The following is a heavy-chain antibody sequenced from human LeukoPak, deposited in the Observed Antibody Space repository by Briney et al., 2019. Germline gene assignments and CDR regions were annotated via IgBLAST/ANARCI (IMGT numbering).Heavy chain of an antibody. CDR3: ARAHSIASYYYGVDV. J-gene: IGHJ6*02. Sequence: KPSETLSLTCTVPSGSIRSYYWNWIRQPPGKGLEWIGYIHHSGSTNYNPSLKSRVTISVDTSKNQFSLKLSSVTAADTAVYYCARAHSIASYYYGVDVWGQGTTVTVSS. V-gene: IGHV4-59*12. CDR2: IHHSGST. D-gene: IGHD2/OR15-2a*01. CDR1: SGSIRSYY.